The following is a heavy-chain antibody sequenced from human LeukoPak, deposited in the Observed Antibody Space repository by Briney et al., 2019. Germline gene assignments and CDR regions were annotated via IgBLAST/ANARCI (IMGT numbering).Heavy chain of an antibody. CDR3: ARVWPHYYYYMDV. J-gene: IGHJ6*03. D-gene: IGHD3-16*01. V-gene: IGHV4-39*07. Sequence: SETLSLTCSVSGDSVSRSDSYWDWIRQPPGKGLEWIGTIYYSGRTYYSPSLKSRVTMSVDPSKNQFSLKLSSVTAADTAVYYCARVWPHYYYYMDVWGKGTTVTVSS. CDR2: IYYSGRT. CDR1: GDSVSRSDSY.